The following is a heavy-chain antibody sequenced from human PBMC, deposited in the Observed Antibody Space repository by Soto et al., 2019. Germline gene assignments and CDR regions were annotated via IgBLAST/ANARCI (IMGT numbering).Heavy chain of an antibody. Sequence: QVQLVQSGAEVKKPGASVKVSCKASGYTFSNYGISWVRQGPGQGLEWMGWISGYNGNTNYEEKVQDRIKMTTETSTSTTYLELRSLRSDDTDVYFCARDPGFGFGYSYAFAMDVWGQGTTVTVSS. CDR2: ISGYNGNT. D-gene: IGHD5-18*01. CDR1: GYTFSNYG. CDR3: ARDPGFGFGYSYAFAMDV. V-gene: IGHV1-18*01. J-gene: IGHJ6*02.